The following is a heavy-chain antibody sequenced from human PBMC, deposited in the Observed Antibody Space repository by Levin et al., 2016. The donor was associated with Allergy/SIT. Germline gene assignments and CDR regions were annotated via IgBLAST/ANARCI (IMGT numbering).Heavy chain of an antibody. Sequence: GESLKISCSASGFTFSNYVMYWVRQAPGKGLEYVSTISSNGGSTYYADSVKGRFTISRDNSKNTLFLQMSSLRVEDTAVYYCVKRPRDAFDVWGQGTMVTVS. CDR3: VKRPRDAFDV. CDR1: GFTFSNYV. V-gene: IGHV3-64D*09. CDR2: ISSNGGST. J-gene: IGHJ3*01.